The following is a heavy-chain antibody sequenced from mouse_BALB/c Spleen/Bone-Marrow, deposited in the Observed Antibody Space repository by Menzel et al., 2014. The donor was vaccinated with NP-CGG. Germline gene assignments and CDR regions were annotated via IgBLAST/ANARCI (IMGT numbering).Heavy chain of an antibody. V-gene: IGHV6-6*02. CDR1: GFTFSNYW. Sequence: DVKLQESGGGLVQPGGSMKLSCVASGFTFSNYWMNWVRQSPEKELEWVAEIRLKSNNYATHYAESVKGRFTISRDDSNTSVMLHRSNLRAEDAGIYCCAVPFGPGFDYWGQGTTLTVSS. CDR2: IRLKSNNYAT. J-gene: IGHJ2*01. CDR3: AVPFGPGFDY.